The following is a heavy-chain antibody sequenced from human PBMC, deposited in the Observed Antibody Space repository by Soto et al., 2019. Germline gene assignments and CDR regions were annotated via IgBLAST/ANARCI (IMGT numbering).Heavy chain of an antibody. CDR1: GFTFSSYS. Sequence: GGSLRLSSAASGFTFSSYSMNWVRQAPGKGLEWVSYISGSSSTIYYADSVKGRFTISRDNAKNSLYLQLSSLRDEDTAIYYCARESSGYPDSWGQGTLVTVSS. CDR3: ARESSGYPDS. CDR2: ISGSSSTI. J-gene: IGHJ4*02. V-gene: IGHV3-48*02. D-gene: IGHD3-22*01.